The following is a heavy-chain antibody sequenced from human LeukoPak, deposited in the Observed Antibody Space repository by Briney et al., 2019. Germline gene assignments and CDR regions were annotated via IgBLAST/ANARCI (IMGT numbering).Heavy chain of an antibody. V-gene: IGHV4-59*01. CDR1: GGSISSYY. CDR3: ARGFITMVRGVMKSWFDP. CDR2: IYYSGST. Sequence: PSETLSLTCTVSGGSISSYYWSWIRQPPGKGLEWIGYIYYSGSTNYNPSLKSRVTISVDTSKNQFSLRLSSVTAADTAVYYCARGFITMVRGVMKSWFDPWGQGTRVTVSS. J-gene: IGHJ5*02. D-gene: IGHD3-10*01.